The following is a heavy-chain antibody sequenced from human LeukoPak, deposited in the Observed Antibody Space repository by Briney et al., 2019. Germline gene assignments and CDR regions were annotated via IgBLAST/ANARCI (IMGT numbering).Heavy chain of an antibody. CDR3: ARGEVGYCSSTSCWRGRWFDP. Sequence: KSSETLSLTCAVYGGSFSGYYWSWIRQPPGKGLEWIGEINHSGSTNYNPSLKSRVTISVDTSKNQFSLKLSSVAAADTAVYYCARGEVGYCSSTSCWRGRWFDPWGQGTPVTVSS. CDR1: GGSFSGYY. J-gene: IGHJ5*02. V-gene: IGHV4-34*01. CDR2: INHSGST. D-gene: IGHD2-2*01.